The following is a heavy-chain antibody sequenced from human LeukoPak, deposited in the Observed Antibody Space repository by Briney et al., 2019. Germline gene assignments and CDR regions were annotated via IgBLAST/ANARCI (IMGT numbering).Heavy chain of an antibody. CDR1: GGSFSGYY. CDR2: INHSGST. CDR3: ARGVQGWLLYRYYYYGMDV. J-gene: IGHJ6*02. D-gene: IGHD3-3*01. Sequence: SETLSLTCAVYGGSFSGYYWSWIRQPPGKGLEWIGEINHSGSTNYNPSLKSRVTISVDTSKNQFSLKLSSVTAADTAVYYCARGVQGWLLYRYYYYGMDVWGQGTTVTVSS. V-gene: IGHV4-34*01.